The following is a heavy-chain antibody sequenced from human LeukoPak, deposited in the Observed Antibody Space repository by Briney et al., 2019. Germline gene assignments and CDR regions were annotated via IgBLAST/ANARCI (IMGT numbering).Heavy chain of an antibody. J-gene: IGHJ4*02. D-gene: IGHD3-16*02. CDR3: ARERYYDYVWGSYRFFDY. Sequence: GGSLRLSCAASGFTFSDYYMSWIRQAPGKGLEWVSYISSSGSTIYYADSVKGRFTISRDNAENSLYLQMNSLRAEDTAVYYCARERYYDYVWGSYRFFDYWGQGTLVTVSS. CDR2: ISSSGSTI. CDR1: GFTFSDYY. V-gene: IGHV3-11*01.